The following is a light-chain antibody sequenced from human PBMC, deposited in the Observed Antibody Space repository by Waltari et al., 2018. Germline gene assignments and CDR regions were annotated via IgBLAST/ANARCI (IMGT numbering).Light chain of an antibody. Sequence: QSALTQPASVSGSPGQSITISCTGSSSDVGRYNYVSWYQQFPDRAPKLRIYDVTNPPSGVSTRFSGSKSANTASLTISGLQPEDEADYYCASYIPGSTLVFGGGTKLTVL. V-gene: IGLV2-14*01. CDR3: ASYIPGSTLV. CDR2: DVT. CDR1: SSDVGRYNY. J-gene: IGLJ3*02.